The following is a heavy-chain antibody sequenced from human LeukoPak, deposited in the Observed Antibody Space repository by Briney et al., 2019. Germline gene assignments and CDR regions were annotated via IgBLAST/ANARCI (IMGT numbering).Heavy chain of an antibody. D-gene: IGHD6-6*01. J-gene: IGHJ6*03. CDR2: IFSTGST. V-gene: IGHV4-59*02. CDR1: GGSVSGYY. Sequence: PSETLSLTCTVSGGSVSGYYWSWIRQPPGKGLEWIGDIFSTGSTNYRPSLKSRITISKDTSRKQFSLQLSSVTAADTAAYYCARNARPEYYYHMDVWGKGTTVIVSS. CDR3: ARNARPEYYYHMDV.